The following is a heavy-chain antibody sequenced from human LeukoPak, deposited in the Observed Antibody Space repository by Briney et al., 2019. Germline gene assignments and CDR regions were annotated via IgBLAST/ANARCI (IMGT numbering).Heavy chain of an antibody. CDR1: GFTFSSYA. J-gene: IGHJ3*02. CDR2: ISGSGGST. D-gene: IGHD5-24*01. V-gene: IGHV3-23*01. Sequence: GGSLRLSCAASGFTFSSYAMSWVRQAPGRGLEWVSAISGSGGSTYYADSVRGLFTISRDIFKNTLYLQMNSLRAEDTAVYHCVKSAGKDGYRDVFDIWGQGTVVTVSS. CDR3: VKSAGKDGYRDVFDI.